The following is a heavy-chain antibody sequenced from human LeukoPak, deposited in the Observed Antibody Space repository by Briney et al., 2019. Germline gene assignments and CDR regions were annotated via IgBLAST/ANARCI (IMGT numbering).Heavy chain of an antibody. V-gene: IGHV3-74*01. CDR2: INSDGNIT. Sequence: GGSLRLSCAASGFTFSSYWMHWVRQAPGKGLVWVSRINSDGNITNYADSVKGRFTISRDNAENTLYLQMNTLRADDTAVYYCAREKQQRGFDYWGQGTLSPSPQ. CDR3: AREKQQRGFDY. D-gene: IGHD6-13*01. J-gene: IGHJ4*02. CDR1: GFTFSSYW.